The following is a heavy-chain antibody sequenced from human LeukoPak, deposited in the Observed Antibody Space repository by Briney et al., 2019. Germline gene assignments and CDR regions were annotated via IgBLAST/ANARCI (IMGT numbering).Heavy chain of an antibody. D-gene: IGHD6-6*01. Sequence: GGSLRLSCAASGFTFSSYGMHWVRQAPGKGLEWVAFILYDGSNKYYADSVKGRFTISRDNSKNTLYLQMNSLRAEDTAVYYCATSSSSAFDIWGQGTMVTVSS. V-gene: IGHV3-30*02. CDR1: GFTFSSYG. J-gene: IGHJ3*02. CDR2: ILYDGSNK. CDR3: ATSSSSAFDI.